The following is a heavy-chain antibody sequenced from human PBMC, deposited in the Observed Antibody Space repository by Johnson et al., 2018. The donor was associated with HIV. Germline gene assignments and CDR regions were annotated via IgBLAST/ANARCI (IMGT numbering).Heavy chain of an antibody. Sequence: VQLVESGGGLVQPGGSLRLSCTASGFSFSSYCMSWVRQAPGKGLEWVANIQQDGSDKYYVDSVKGRFTISRDNAKNSLYLQMNSLRAEDTAVYYCARERSGWYGDAFDIWGQGTMVTVSS. D-gene: IGHD6-19*01. CDR3: ARERSGWYGDAFDI. V-gene: IGHV3-7*03. J-gene: IGHJ3*02. CDR2: IQQDGSDK. CDR1: GFSFSSYC.